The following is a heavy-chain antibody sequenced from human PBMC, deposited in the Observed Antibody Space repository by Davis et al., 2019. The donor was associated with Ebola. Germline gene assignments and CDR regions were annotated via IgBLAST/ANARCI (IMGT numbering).Heavy chain of an antibody. J-gene: IGHJ6*02. D-gene: IGHD6-13*01. CDR2: INSDGSST. Sequence: GESLKISCAASGFTFSSYWMHWVRQAPGTALVWVSRINSDGSSTSYADSVKGRFTISRDNAKNTLYLQMNSLRAEDTAVYYCARDKTGYCSSRKKTGYGMDVWGQGTTVTVSS. CDR3: ARDKTGYCSSRKKTGYGMDV. V-gene: IGHV3-74*01. CDR1: GFTFSSYW.